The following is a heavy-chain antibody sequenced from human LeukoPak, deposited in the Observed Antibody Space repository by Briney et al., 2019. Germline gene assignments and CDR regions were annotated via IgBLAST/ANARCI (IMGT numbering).Heavy chain of an antibody. D-gene: IGHD3-3*01. CDR2: MNPNSGNT. Sequence: GASVKVSCKASGYTFTSYDINWVRQATGQGLEWMGWMNPNSGNTGYAQKFQGRVTMTRNTSISTAYMELSSLRSGDTAVYYCARGPYDFWSGYYYYYGMDVWGQGTTVTVSS. CDR3: ARGPYDFWSGYYYYYGMDV. V-gene: IGHV1-8*01. J-gene: IGHJ6*02. CDR1: GYTFTSYD.